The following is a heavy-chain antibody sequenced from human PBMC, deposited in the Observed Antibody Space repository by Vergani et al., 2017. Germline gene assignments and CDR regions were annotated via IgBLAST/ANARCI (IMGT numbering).Heavy chain of an antibody. V-gene: IGHV3-23*01. Sequence: EVQLLESGGGLVQPGGSLRLSCAASGFTFSSYAMSWVRQAPGKGLKWVSAISGSGGSTYYADSVKGRFTISRDNAKNSLFLQMNSLRAEDTAVYYCARASTTSFDYWGQGTLVTVSS. J-gene: IGHJ4*02. CDR2: ISGSGGST. D-gene: IGHD1-1*01. CDR1: GFTFSSYA. CDR3: ARASTTSFDY.